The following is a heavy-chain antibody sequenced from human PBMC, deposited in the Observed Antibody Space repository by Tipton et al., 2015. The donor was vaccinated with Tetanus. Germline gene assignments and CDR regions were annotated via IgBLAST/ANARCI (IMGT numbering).Heavy chain of an antibody. CDR3: AREADCSGGSCFSGDFDN. V-gene: IGHV3-15*07. J-gene: IGHJ4*02. D-gene: IGHD2-15*01. Sequence: SLRLSCATSGLFFKNAWMNWVRQAPGKGLEWVGRIKSKTDGGTTDHAARVKDRFSISRDDSKNTLFLQMNSLRAEDTAVYYCAREADCSGGSCFSGDFDNWGQGTQVPVSS. CDR2: IKSKTDGGTT. CDR1: GLFFKNAW.